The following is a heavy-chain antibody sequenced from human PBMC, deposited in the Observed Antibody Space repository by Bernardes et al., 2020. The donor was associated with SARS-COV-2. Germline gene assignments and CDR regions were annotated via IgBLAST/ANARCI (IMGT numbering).Heavy chain of an antibody. CDR2: ISSSSSYI. D-gene: IGHD3-10*01. CDR1: GFTFSSYS. Sequence: GGSLRLSCAASGFTFSSYSMNWVRQAPGKGLEWVSSISSSSSYIYYADSVKGRFTISRDNAKNSLYLQMNSLRAEDTAVYYCARDRYRVTMVQGVIIRVIDYFDYWGQGTLVTVSS. J-gene: IGHJ4*02. V-gene: IGHV3-21*01. CDR3: ARDRYRVTMVQGVIIRVIDYFDY.